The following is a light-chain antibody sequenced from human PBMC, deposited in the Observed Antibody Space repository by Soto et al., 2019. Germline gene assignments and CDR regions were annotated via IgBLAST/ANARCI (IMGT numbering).Light chain of an antibody. Sequence: EIVLTQSPATLSLSPGERATLSCRASQTISSYLAWYQQKPGQARRLLIYDASNRATGIPARFSGSGSGTDFTLTISSLEPEDFAVYYCQQRSSWPLTFGGGTKVEIQ. CDR1: QTISSY. J-gene: IGKJ4*01. CDR3: QQRSSWPLT. V-gene: IGKV3-11*01. CDR2: DAS.